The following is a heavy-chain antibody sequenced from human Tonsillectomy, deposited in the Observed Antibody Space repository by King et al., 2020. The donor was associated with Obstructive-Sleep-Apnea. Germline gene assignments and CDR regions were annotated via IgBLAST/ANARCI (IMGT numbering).Heavy chain of an antibody. J-gene: IGHJ5*02. CDR2: IYYSGST. Sequence: QLQESGPGLVKPSETLSLTCTVSGGSISSSSYYWGWSRQTPGKGREWIGSIYYSGSTNYNPSLKSRVTISIDTSKNQFSLKLSSVTAADTAVYYCARVPYITGWSGWFDPWGQGTLVTVSS. CDR3: ARVPYITGWSGWFDP. CDR1: GGSISSSSYY. D-gene: IGHD6-19*01. V-gene: IGHV4-39*07.